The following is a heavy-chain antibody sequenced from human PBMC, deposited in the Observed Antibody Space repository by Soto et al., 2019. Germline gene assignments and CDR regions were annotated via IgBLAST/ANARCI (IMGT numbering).Heavy chain of an antibody. CDR2: ISSNGGST. V-gene: IGHV3-64*01. CDR1: GFTFSSYA. D-gene: IGHD2-15*01. Sequence: PGGSLRLSCAASGFTFSSYAMHWVRQAPGKGLEYVSAISSNGGSTYYANSVKGRFTISRDNSKNTLYLQMGSLRAEDMAVYYCAGSGGSRRMDVRGKRTTVTVS. J-gene: IGHJ6*03. CDR3: AGSGGSRRMDV.